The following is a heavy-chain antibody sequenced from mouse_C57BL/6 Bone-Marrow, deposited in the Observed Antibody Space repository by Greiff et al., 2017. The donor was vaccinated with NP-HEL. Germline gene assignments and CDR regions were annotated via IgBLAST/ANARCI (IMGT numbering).Heavy chain of an antibody. D-gene: IGHD3-2*02. V-gene: IGHV1-26*01. Sequence: VQLQQSGPELVKPGASVKISCKASGYTFTDYYMNWVKQSHGKRLEWIGDINPNNGGTSYNQKFKGKAKLTGDKSSSTAYMELRSLTSEDSAVYYCASDSSGPAWFAYWGQGTLVTVSA. J-gene: IGHJ3*01. CDR1: GYTFTDYY. CDR3: ASDSSGPAWFAY. CDR2: INPNNGGT.